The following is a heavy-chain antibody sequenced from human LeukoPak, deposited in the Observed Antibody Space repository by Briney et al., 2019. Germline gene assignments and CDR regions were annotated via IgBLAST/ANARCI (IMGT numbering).Heavy chain of an antibody. D-gene: IGHD5-18*01. CDR2: ISGRGVST. V-gene: IGHV3-23*01. CDR1: GYSFSSFA. CDR3: AKAPANYVDTAMGTFDY. Sequence: PGGSLRLSCAASGYSFSSFAMSWVRQAPGKGLEWVSAISGRGVSTYYADSVKGRFTISRDNSKNTLYLQMNSLTAEDTAIYYCAKAPANYVDTAMGTFDYWGQGTLVTVSS. J-gene: IGHJ4*02.